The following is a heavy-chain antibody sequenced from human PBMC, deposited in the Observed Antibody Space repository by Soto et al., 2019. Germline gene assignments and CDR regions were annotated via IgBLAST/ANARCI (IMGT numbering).Heavy chain of an antibody. V-gene: IGHV4-4*02. CDR2: IYHSGST. CDR3: ARANWGLGTADNYFDY. Sequence: SETLSLTCAVSGGSISSSNWWSWVRQPPGKGLEWIGEIYHSGSTNYNPSLKSRVTISVDKSKNQFSLKLSSVTAADTAVYYCARANWGLGTADNYFDYWGQGTLVTVSS. J-gene: IGHJ4*02. D-gene: IGHD7-27*01. CDR1: GGSISSSNW.